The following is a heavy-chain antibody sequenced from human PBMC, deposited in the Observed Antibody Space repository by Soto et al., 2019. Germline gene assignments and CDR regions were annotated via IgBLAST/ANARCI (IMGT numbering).Heavy chain of an antibody. CDR2: VNPSGGHT. V-gene: IGHV1-46*01. Sequence: QVQLMQSGAEVKKPGASVKVSCKASGDTFTNYYIHWVRQAPGQGLEWMGTVNPSGGHTTYAQHFLGRVTKNRDTSTSPLYMELTSLTDADTAVYYCARGGHVVVVTAALDYWGQGTLVTVSS. D-gene: IGHD2-21*02. J-gene: IGHJ4*02. CDR3: ARGGHVVVVTAALDY. CDR1: GDTFTNYY.